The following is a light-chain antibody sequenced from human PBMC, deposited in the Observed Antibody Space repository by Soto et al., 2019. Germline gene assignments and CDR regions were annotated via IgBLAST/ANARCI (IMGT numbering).Light chain of an antibody. Sequence: EIVLTQSPATLSLSPGERATRSCRASQSVSSYLAWYQQKPGQAPRLLIYDASDRATGIPARLSGSGSGTDFTLTISSLEPEDFAVYYCQQRSNWPWTFGQGTKVEIK. J-gene: IGKJ1*01. CDR3: QQRSNWPWT. CDR1: QSVSSY. CDR2: DAS. V-gene: IGKV3-11*01.